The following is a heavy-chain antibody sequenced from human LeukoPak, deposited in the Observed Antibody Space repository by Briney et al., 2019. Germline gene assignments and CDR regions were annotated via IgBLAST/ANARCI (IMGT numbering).Heavy chain of an antibody. J-gene: IGHJ4*02. CDR1: GFTFDDYA. CDR2: LSWNGATV. V-gene: IGHV3-9*01. CDR3: AKDIGIALRGATFEN. D-gene: IGHD3-10*01. Sequence: GRSLRLSCAASGFTFDDYAMHWVRQAPWKGLEWVSGLSWNGATVGYADSVKGRFTISRDNTKNSLYLQMSSLKTEDTALYYCAKDIGIALRGATFENWGQGTLVTVSS.